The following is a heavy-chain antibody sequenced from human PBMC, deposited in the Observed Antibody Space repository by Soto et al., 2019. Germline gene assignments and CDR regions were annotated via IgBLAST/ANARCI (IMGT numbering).Heavy chain of an antibody. CDR2: IGIGGATT. Sequence: EVQLLDSGGGLVQPGGSLRLSCAASAFTFSNYAMSWVRQAPGKGLEWVSVIGIGGATTFYADSVKGRFTVSRDNSRNTLYLQMNGLRAEDTAVYYCAKSAGRLSMIAQHYFDYWGQGPLVTVSS. D-gene: IGHD3-22*01. CDR3: AKSAGRLSMIAQHYFDY. V-gene: IGHV3-23*01. CDR1: AFTFSNYA. J-gene: IGHJ4*02.